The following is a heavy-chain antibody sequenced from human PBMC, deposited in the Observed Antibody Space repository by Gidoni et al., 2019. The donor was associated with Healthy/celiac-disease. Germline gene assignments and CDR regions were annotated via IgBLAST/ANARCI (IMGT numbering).Heavy chain of an antibody. CDR1: GFTFSSSW. Sequence: EVQLVESGGGLVQPGGSLRLSCAASGFTFSSSWLHWVRQAPGKGLVWVSRINSDGSSTSYADSVKGRFTISRDNAKNTLYLQMNSLRAEDTAVYYCARDLRVTMVRGVGIDYWGQGTLVTVSS. D-gene: IGHD3-10*01. J-gene: IGHJ4*02. CDR3: ARDLRVTMVRGVGIDY. CDR2: INSDGSST. V-gene: IGHV3-74*01.